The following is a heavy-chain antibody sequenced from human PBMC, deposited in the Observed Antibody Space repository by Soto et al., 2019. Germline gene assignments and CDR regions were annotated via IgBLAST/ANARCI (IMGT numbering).Heavy chain of an antibody. CDR1: GASISSGGYY. J-gene: IGHJ6*02. CDR3: ARGGGSCSSTSCQPSTNYYGMDV. CDR2: IYYSGNT. V-gene: IGHV4-31*03. D-gene: IGHD2-2*01. Sequence: QVQLQESGPGLVKPSQILSLTCTVSGASISSGGYYWGWIRQHPGKGLEWMGYIYYSGNTYYNPSLKSRLTISADTSKNQFSLRLSYVTAADTAVYYCARGGGSCSSTSCQPSTNYYGMDVWGQGTTVTVSS.